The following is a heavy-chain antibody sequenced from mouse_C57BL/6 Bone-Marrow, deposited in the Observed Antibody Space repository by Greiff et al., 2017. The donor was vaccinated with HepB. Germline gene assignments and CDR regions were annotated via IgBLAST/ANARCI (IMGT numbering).Heavy chain of an antibody. Sequence: EVQGVESGGGLVQPKGSLKLSCAASGFSFNTYAMNWVRQAPGKGLEWVARIRSKSNNYATYYADSVKDRFTISRDDSESMLYLQMNNLKTEDTAMYYCKITTRYFDVWGTGTTVTVSS. CDR3: KITTRYFDV. CDR1: GFSFNTYA. J-gene: IGHJ1*03. CDR2: IRSKSNNYAT. V-gene: IGHV10-1*01. D-gene: IGHD2-4*01.